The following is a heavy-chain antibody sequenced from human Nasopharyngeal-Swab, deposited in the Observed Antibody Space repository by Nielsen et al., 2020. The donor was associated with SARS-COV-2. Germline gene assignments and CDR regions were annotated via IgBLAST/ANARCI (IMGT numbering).Heavy chain of an antibody. CDR3: ARGRELFNYYCYGMDV. D-gene: IGHD1-26*01. CDR1: GGSISSYY. Sequence: SETLSLTCTVSGGSISSYYWSWIRQPPGKGLEWIGYIYYSGSTNYNPSLKSRVTISVDTSKNQFSLKLSSVTAADTAVYYCARGRELFNYYCYGMDVWGQGTTVTVSS. J-gene: IGHJ6*02. V-gene: IGHV4-59*01. CDR2: IYYSGST.